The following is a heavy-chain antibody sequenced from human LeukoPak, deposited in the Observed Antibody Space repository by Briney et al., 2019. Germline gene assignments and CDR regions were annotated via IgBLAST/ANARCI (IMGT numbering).Heavy chain of an antibody. CDR2: INPRSGGT. V-gene: IGHV1-2*02. D-gene: IGHD3-22*01. CDR3: ARGVAAYTYYSDSSCYD. Sequence: GASVKVSCKASGYTLTSHYMHWVRQAPGQGLEWMGWINPRSGGTNYAQNFQGRVTMTRDTSINTAYMELSGLRSDDTAVYYCARGVAAYTYYSDSSCYDWGQGTLLTVSS. J-gene: IGHJ4*02. CDR1: GYTLTSHY.